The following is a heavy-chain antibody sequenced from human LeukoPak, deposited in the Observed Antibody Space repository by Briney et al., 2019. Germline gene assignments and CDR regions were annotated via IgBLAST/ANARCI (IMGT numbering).Heavy chain of an antibody. CDR1: GGSISSSSYY. Sequence: SETLSLTCTVSGGSISSSSYYWGWIRQPPGKGLEWIGSIYYSGSTYYNPSLKSRVTISVDTSKNQFSLKLSSVTAADTAVYYCARELFDWLYPLDPWGQGTLVTVSS. V-gene: IGHV4-39*07. CDR3: ARELFDWLYPLDP. D-gene: IGHD3-9*01. CDR2: IYYSGST. J-gene: IGHJ5*02.